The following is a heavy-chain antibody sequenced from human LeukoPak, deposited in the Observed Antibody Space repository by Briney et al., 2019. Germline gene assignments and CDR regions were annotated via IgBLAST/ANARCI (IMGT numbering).Heavy chain of an antibody. CDR3: ARVPFGTRGTNYYYYMDV. V-gene: IGHV4-34*01. J-gene: IGHJ6*03. CDR2: INHSGST. Sequence: SETLSLTCAVYGGSFSGYYWSWIRQPPGKGLEWIGEINHSGSTNYNPSLKSRVTISVDTSKNQFSLKLSSVTAADTAVYYCARVPFGTRGTNYYYYMDVWGKGTTVTVSS. D-gene: IGHD1-14*01. CDR1: GGSFSGYY.